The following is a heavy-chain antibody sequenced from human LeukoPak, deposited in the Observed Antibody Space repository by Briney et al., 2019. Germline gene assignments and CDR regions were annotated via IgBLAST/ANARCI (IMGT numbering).Heavy chain of an antibody. CDR3: AREGPSSGYYYDY. D-gene: IGHD3-22*01. CDR2: INPDSGGT. Sequence: RASVTVSCKASGYTFGIYYIHWVRQAPGQGLEWMGRINPDSGGTNFAQKFQGRVSVTRDTSISTAYLELSRLIFDDTAVYYCAREGPSSGYYYDYWGQGTLVTVSS. CDR1: GYTFGIYY. V-gene: IGHV1-2*06. J-gene: IGHJ4*02.